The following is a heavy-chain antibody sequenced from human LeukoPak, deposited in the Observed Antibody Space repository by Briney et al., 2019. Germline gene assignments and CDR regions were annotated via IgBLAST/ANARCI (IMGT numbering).Heavy chain of an antibody. V-gene: IGHV3-30*02. J-gene: IGHJ4*02. CDR1: GFTFSSYG. Sequence: GGSLRLSCAASGFTFSSYGIHWVRQAPGKGLEWVAFIRYDGSNKYYGDSVKGRFTISRDNSKSTVYLYMNSLRGDDTAVYYCAKFDCWGQGTLVTVSS. CDR3: AKFDC. CDR2: IRYDGSNK.